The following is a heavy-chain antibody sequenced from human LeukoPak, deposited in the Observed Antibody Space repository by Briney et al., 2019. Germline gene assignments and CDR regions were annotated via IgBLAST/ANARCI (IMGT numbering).Heavy chain of an antibody. V-gene: IGHV1-2*02. Sequence: ASVKVSCKASGYTFTGYYMHWVRQAPGQGLEWMGWINPNSGGTNYAQKFQGRVTMARDTSISTAYMELSRLRSDDTAVYYCASSTHKPYYDFWSGYYFQHWGQGTLVTVSS. CDR2: INPNSGGT. J-gene: IGHJ1*01. CDR1: GYTFTGYY. D-gene: IGHD3-3*01. CDR3: ASSTHKPYYDFWSGYYFQH.